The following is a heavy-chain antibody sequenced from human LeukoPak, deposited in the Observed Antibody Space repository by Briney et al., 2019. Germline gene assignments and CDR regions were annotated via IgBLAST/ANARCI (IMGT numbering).Heavy chain of an antibody. J-gene: IGHJ4*02. CDR2: IYYSGST. CDR3: ARAYSSGWYYFDY. D-gene: IGHD6-19*01. V-gene: IGHV4-59*01. CDR1: GGSISSYY. Sequence: SETLSLTCTVSGGSISSYYWSWIRQPPGKGLEWIGYIYYSGSTNYNPSLKSRVTISVDTSKNQFSLKLSSVTAADTAVYYCARAYSSGWYYFDYWGQGTLVTVSS.